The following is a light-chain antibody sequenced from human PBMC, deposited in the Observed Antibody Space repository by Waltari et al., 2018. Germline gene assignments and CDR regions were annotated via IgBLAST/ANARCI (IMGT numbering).Light chain of an antibody. CDR3: NPNTISSTRL. V-gene: IGLV2-14*03. Sequence: QSALTQPAAVSGSPGQSITISCTGTSSDVGGHKHVSCYQQHPGEAPELMTYDVSNRHSRVSRRVSCSKFGDTACLAISAPQAEDEADYYCNPNTISSTRLVGRRTKLAVL. CDR1: SSDVGGHKH. CDR2: DVS. J-gene: IGLJ2*01.